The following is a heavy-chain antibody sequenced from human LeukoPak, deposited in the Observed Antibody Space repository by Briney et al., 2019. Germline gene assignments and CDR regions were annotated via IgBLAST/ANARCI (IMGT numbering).Heavy chain of an antibody. CDR1: GYSFTGYY. CDR2: INPNSGDT. CDR3: ARACTNGVCYIDAFDI. V-gene: IGHV1-2*02. Sequence: GASVKVSCKASGYSFTGYYMHWVRQAPGQGLEWMGWINPNSGDTKYAQKFQGRVTMTRDTSISTAYMELSRLRSDDTAVYYCARACTNGVCYIDAFDIWGQGTMVTVSS. D-gene: IGHD2-8*01. J-gene: IGHJ3*02.